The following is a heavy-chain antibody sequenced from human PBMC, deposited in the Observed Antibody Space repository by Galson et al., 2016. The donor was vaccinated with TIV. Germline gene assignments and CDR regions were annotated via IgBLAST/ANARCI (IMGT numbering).Heavy chain of an antibody. V-gene: IGHV1-24*01. D-gene: IGHD3-22*01. J-gene: IGHJ4*02. CDR1: GYTLSEIA. CDR3: ATVAWFPGLSLDS. CDR2: FDTEAGRT. Sequence: SVKVSCKVSGYTLSEIAMHWVRQAPGEGLEWVGGFDTEAGRTIYEQKFHGRVTVTEGTATDTAYMEMNNLRSDDTAVYYCATVAWFPGLSLDSWGQGTLVIVSS.